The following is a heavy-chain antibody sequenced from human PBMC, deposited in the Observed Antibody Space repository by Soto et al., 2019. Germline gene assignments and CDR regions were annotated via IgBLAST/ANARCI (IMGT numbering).Heavy chain of an antibody. V-gene: IGHV4-30-2*01. CDR1: GGSIDSGAFS. D-gene: IGHD6-19*01. CDR2: VTHSGTA. J-gene: IGHJ4*02. Sequence: SETLSLSCAVSGGSIDSGAFSLSWIRQPPGKGLEWIGYVTHSGTAYSIPSLNGRLTLSVDSSQTQFSLKLTSVTAADSAFYYCARIHWAQSSLDYWGRGILVTVSS. CDR3: ARIHWAQSSLDY.